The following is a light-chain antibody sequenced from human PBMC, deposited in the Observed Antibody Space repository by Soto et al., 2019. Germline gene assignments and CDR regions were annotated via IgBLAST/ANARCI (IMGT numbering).Light chain of an antibody. J-gene: IGLJ3*02. CDR2: DTN. CDR1: TGAVTSGHY. CDR3: VLCHSGPRGV. V-gene: IGLV7-46*01. Sequence: QAVVTQEPSLTVSPGGTVTLTCGSSTGAVTSGHYPYWFQQKPGQAPTTLIHDTNNKHSWTPARFSGSLLGGKAALTLSGAQPEDEAEDYCVLCHSGPRGVFGGGTKLTVL.